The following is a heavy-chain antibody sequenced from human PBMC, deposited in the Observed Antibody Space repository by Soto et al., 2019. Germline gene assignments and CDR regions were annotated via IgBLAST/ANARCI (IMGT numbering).Heavy chain of an antibody. D-gene: IGHD4-17*01. CDR3: AREDNTVLTSGRDDHSYGLDV. CDR1: GGSISSGYYY. CDR2: ISYSGST. Sequence: QVQLQESGPGLVKPSQTLSLPCTVSGGSISSGYYYWSGIRQPPGKGLEWIGYISYSGSTYYNPPPKSRRTITPERSPQQCSLTLSSVTAAATAVYYCAREDNTVLTSGRDDHSYGLDVWGQGTRVTVSS. V-gene: IGHV4-30-4*01. J-gene: IGHJ6*02.